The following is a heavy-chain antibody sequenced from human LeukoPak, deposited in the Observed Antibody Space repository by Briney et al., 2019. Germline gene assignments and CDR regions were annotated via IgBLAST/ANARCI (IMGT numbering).Heavy chain of an antibody. CDR3: APSTGEDVDTEFDY. CDR2: IYYSGST. CDR1: GGSISSSSYY. J-gene: IGHJ4*02. D-gene: IGHD5-18*01. V-gene: IGHV4-39*07. Sequence: PSETLSLTCTVSGGSISSSSYYWGWIRQPPGKGLEWIGSIYYSGSTYYNPSLKSRVTISVDTSKNQFSLKLSSVTAADTAVYYCAPSTGEDVDTEFDYWGQGTLVTVSS.